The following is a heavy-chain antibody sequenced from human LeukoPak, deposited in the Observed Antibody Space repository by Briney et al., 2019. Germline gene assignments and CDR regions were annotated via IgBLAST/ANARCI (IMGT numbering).Heavy chain of an antibody. CDR2: ISYDGSHK. D-gene: IGHD4-17*01. J-gene: IGHJ5*02. Sequence: PGRSLRLSCAASGITFRSYGMHWGRQAPGKGLEWVAVISYDGSHKYYADSVKGRFSISRDNSKNTLYLQMNSLRADDTAVYYCAKGARGDTVTSIVGLNWFDPWGQGTLVTVSS. CDR1: GITFRSYG. V-gene: IGHV3-30*18. CDR3: AKGARGDTVTSIVGLNWFDP.